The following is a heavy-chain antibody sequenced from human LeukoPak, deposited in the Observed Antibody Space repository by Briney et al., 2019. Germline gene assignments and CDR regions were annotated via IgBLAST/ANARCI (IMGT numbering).Heavy chain of an antibody. CDR3: ARRWGNYYDSSGFLYFDY. V-gene: IGHV4-59*08. J-gene: IGHJ4*02. Sequence: SETLSLTCTVSGGSISGYYWSWIRQPPGKGLEWIGYIYYSGSTNYNPSLKSRVTISVDTSKNQFSLKLSSVTAADTAVYYCARRWGNYYDSSGFLYFDYWGQGTLVTVSS. D-gene: IGHD3-22*01. CDR2: IYYSGST. CDR1: GGSISGYY.